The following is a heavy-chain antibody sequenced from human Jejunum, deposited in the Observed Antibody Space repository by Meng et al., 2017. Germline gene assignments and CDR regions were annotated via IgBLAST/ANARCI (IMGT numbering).Heavy chain of an antibody. V-gene: IGHV4-34*01. Sequence: QVQLKQWGDGLLKPSETLSLTCAVYGGSSSGFYLSWIRQPPGKGLEWIGEIHPSGSTDYNPSLKSRLTISLDTSKNQFSLSLNSATAADTGIYYCTRGTDRAKSGDYWGQGTLVTVSS. J-gene: IGHJ4*02. CDR2: IHPSGST. D-gene: IGHD1-14*01. CDR1: GGSSSGFY. CDR3: TRGTDRAKSGDY.